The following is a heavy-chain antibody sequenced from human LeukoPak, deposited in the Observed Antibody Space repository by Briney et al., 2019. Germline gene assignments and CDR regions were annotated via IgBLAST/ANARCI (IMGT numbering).Heavy chain of an antibody. V-gene: IGHV5-51*01. J-gene: IGHJ3*02. CDR1: GYSFTSYW. CDR3: ASTYCGGDCYGDAFDI. D-gene: IGHD2-21*02. Sequence: GESLKISCKGSGYSFTSYWIGWVRQMPGKGLEWMGIIYPGDSDTRYSPSFQGQVTISADKSISTACLQWSSLKASDTAMYYCASTYCGGDCYGDAFDIWGQGTMVTVSS. CDR2: IYPGDSDT.